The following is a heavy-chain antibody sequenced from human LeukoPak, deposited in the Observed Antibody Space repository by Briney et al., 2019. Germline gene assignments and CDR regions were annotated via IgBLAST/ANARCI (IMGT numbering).Heavy chain of an antibody. D-gene: IGHD1-7*01. CDR1: GYTFTDYY. Sequence: GASVTVSCKASGYTFTDYYMLWVRQAPGQGPEWMGWINPNSGGTNYAQNFKGRVTMTRDTSISTAYMDLSRLRSDDTAVYYCVQFELDYWGQGTLVTVSS. CDR2: INPNSGGT. V-gene: IGHV1-2*02. J-gene: IGHJ4*02. CDR3: VQFELDY.